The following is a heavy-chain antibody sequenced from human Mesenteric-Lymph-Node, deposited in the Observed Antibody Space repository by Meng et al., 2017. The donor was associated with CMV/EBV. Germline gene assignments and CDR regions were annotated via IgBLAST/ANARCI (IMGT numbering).Heavy chain of an antibody. J-gene: IGHJ4*02. V-gene: IGHV3-30-3*01. CDR3: TTDSPTHDY. Sequence: GESLKISCAASGFTFSSYAMHWVRQAPGKGLEWVAVISYDGSNKYYADSVKGRFTISRDNSKNTLYLQMNSLKTEDTAVYYCTTDSPTHDYWGQGTLVTVSS. CDR1: GFTFSSYA. CDR2: ISYDGSNK.